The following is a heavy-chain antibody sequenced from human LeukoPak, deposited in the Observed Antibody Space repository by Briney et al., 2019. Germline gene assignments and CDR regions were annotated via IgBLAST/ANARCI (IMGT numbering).Heavy chain of an antibody. J-gene: IGHJ4*02. CDR2: ISGNGDNT. Sequence: GGSLRLSCAASGFTVSSNYMSWVRQAPGKGLEWVSAISGNGDNTWYADSVRGRFTISRDSSKNTVYLQMNSLTDEDTAVYYCAKGRGANSGPTLDYWGQGTLVTVSS. D-gene: IGHD6-19*01. CDR1: GFTVSSNY. V-gene: IGHV3-23*01. CDR3: AKGRGANSGPTLDY.